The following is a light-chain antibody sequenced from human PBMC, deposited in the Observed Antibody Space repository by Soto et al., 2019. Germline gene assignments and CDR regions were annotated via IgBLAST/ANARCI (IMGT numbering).Light chain of an antibody. CDR1: SSDIGAYDY. CDR3: FSFTTTRTHV. Sequence: QSALTQPAALSGSPGQSITISCTGTSSDIGAYDYVSWFQQHPGNAPKLMISEVNNRPSGVSNRFSGSKSGNTAYLTISGLQVEHEAEYFCFSFTTTRTHVFGTGTTLTVL. V-gene: IGLV2-14*01. CDR2: EVN. J-gene: IGLJ1*01.